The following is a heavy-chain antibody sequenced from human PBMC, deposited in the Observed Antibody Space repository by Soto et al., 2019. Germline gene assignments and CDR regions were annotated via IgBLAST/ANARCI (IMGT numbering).Heavy chain of an antibody. CDR1: GGTFSRYT. J-gene: IGHJ4*01. D-gene: IGHD3-22*01. V-gene: IGHV1-69*01. CDR2: IIPIFGTA. Sequence: GASVKVSWKASGGTFSRYTISLVRQAPGQGLEWMGGIIPIFGTANYAQKFQGRVTITADESTSTAYMELSSLRSEDTAVYYCARGFSRLGDSSGYYYYFWGQGTVATVSS. CDR3: ARGFSRLGDSSGYYYYF.